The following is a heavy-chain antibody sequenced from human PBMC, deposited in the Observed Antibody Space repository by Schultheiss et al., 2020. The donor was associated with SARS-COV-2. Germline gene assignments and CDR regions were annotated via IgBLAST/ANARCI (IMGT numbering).Heavy chain of an antibody. Sequence: GGSLRLSCAASGFTFSSYAMNWVRQAPGKGLEWVSGITGSGRSPGYADSVKGRFTISRDNSQNTLYLQMSSLRAEDTAIYYCARVLAVAGSYYYYHMDVWGKGTTVTVSS. CDR3: ARVLAVAGSYYYYHMDV. J-gene: IGHJ6*03. V-gene: IGHV3-23*01. D-gene: IGHD6-19*01. CDR2: ITGSGRSP. CDR1: GFTFSSYA.